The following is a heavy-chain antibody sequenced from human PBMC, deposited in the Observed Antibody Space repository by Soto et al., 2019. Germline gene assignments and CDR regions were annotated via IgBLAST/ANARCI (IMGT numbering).Heavy chain of an antibody. CDR2: INNDGCDT. D-gene: IGHD1-20*01. J-gene: IGHJ4*02. V-gene: IGHV3-74*01. CDR3: SRDITVTPVY. CDR1: GFNFINYT. Sequence: GGSLRLSCSASGFNFINYTMNWVRQDPGKGLVWVSGINNDGCDTTYADSVKGRFTVSRDNTRNTLYLEMKSLRAEDTAVYYCSRDITVTPVYWGQGTLVTVSS.